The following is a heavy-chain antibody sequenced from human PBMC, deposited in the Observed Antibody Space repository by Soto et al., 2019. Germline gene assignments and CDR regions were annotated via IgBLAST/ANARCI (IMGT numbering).Heavy chain of an antibody. J-gene: IGHJ6*01. CDR3: ARHDYSSSPIATYYYYGMDV. CDR1: GGSISSSSYY. D-gene: IGHD6-6*01. CDR2: IYYSGST. Sequence: QLQLQESGPGLVKPSETLSLTCTVSGGSISSSSYYWGWIRQPPGKGLEWIGSIYYSGSTYYNPSLKSRVTISVDTSKNQFSLKLSSVTAADTAVYYCARHDYSSSPIATYYYYGMDVW. V-gene: IGHV4-39*01.